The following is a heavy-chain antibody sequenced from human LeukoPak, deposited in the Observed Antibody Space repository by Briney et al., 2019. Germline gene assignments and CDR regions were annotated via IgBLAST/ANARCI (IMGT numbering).Heavy chain of an antibody. Sequence: GSLRLSCAASGFTFSSYEMNWVRQAPGKGLEWVAFIRYDGSNKYYADSVKGRFTISRDNSKNTLYLQMNSLRAEDTAVYYCAKDGIMITFGGDAFDIWGQGTMVTVSS. CDR1: GFTFSSYE. D-gene: IGHD3-16*01. CDR3: AKDGIMITFGGDAFDI. J-gene: IGHJ3*02. V-gene: IGHV3-30*02. CDR2: IRYDGSNK.